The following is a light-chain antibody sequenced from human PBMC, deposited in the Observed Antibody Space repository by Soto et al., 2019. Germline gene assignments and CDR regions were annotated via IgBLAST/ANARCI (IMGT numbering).Light chain of an antibody. CDR3: QQSYSTPLT. Sequence: DIQMTQSPSSLSVSVVERFTITFLASQYIYNYWSRYQQKPGKAPKLLIYDASSLQSGVPPRFSGSGSGTDFTLSINSLQPEDFATYYCQQSYSTPLTFGGGTKVDIK. J-gene: IGKJ4*01. V-gene: IGKV1-39*01. CDR1: QYIYNY. CDR2: DAS.